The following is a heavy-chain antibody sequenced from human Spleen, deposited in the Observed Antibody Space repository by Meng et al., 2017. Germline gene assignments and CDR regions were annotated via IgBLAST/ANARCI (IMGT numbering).Heavy chain of an antibody. D-gene: IGHD2-8*01. Sequence: QVQPVQSGPEVKKPGASVKFSCKSSGYTFTNYAIHWVRQAPGQRLEWMGWINAGNGNTKYSQKFQGRVTITRETSASTAYMELSSLRSEDTAVYYCARGEGYCTNGVCSPGYWGQGTLVTVSS. CDR2: INAGNGNT. J-gene: IGHJ4*02. V-gene: IGHV1-3*01. CDR3: ARGEGYCTNGVCSPGY. CDR1: GYTFTNYA.